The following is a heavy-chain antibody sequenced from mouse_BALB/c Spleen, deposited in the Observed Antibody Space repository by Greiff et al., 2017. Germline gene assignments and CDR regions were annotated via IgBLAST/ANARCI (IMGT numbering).Heavy chain of an antibody. CDR2: IYPGSGST. Sequence: VQLQQSGAELVKPGTSVKLSCKASGYNFTSYWINWVKLRPGQGLEWIGDIYPGSGSTNYNEKFKSKATLTVDTSSSTAYMQLSSLASEDSALYYCAAIYYDYDGYFDYWGQGTTLTVSS. V-gene: IGHV1-55*01. CDR3: AAIYYDYDGYFDY. D-gene: IGHD2-4*01. J-gene: IGHJ2*01. CDR1: GYNFTSYW.